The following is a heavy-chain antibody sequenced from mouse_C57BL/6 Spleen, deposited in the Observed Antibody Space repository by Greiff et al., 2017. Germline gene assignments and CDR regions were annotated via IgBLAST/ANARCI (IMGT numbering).Heavy chain of an antibody. V-gene: IGHV1-55*01. D-gene: IGHD1-1*01. CDR1: GYTFTSYW. CDR2: IYPGSGST. J-gene: IGHJ4*01. CDR3: ARTATTVAYYYAMDY. Sequence: QVQLQQPGAELVKPGASVKMSCKASGYTFTSYWITWVKQRPGQGLEWIGDIYPGSGSTNYNEKFKSKATLTVDTSSSTAYMQLSSLTSEDSAVYYCARTATTVAYYYAMDYWGQGTSVTVSS.